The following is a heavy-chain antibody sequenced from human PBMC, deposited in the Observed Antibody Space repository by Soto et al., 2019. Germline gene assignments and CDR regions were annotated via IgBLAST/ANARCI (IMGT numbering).Heavy chain of an antibody. CDR3: ARRQLLSRERYFDWPYAFDI. J-gene: IGHJ3*02. Sequence: PSETLSLTCTVSGGSISSSSYYWGWIRQPPGKGLEWIGSIYYSGSTYYNPSLKSRVTISVDTSKNQFSLKLSSVTAADTAVYYCARRQLLSRERYFDWPYAFDIWGQGTMVTVSS. D-gene: IGHD3-9*01. V-gene: IGHV4-39*01. CDR1: GGSISSSSYY. CDR2: IYYSGST.